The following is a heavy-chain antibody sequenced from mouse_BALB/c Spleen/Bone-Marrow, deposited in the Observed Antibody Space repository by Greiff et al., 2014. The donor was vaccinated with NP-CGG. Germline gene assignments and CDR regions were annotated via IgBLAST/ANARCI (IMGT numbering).Heavy chain of an antibody. CDR3: AREYGYFDV. J-gene: IGHJ1*01. D-gene: IGHD1-1*02. CDR1: GFTFTDYY. V-gene: IGHV7-3*02. CDR2: IRSKASGYTT. Sequence: DVKLVESGGGLVQPGGSLRLSCATSGFTFTDYYMSWVRQPPGKALEWLGFIRSKASGYTTDYSASVKGRFTISRDNSQSILYLQMNTLRAEDSATYYCAREYGYFDVWGAGTTVTVSS.